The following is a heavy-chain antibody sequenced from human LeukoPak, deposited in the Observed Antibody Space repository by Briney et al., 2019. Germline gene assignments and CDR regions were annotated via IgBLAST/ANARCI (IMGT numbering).Heavy chain of an antibody. V-gene: IGHV4-31*03. D-gene: IGHD3-9*01. Sequence: PSQTLSLTCTVSGGSISSGGYSWSWIRQHPGKGLEWIGYIYHSGSTYYNPSLKSRVTISVDTSKNQFSLKLSSVTAADTAVYYCARSHYDILTGYSNWFDPWGQGTLVTVSS. CDR2: IYHSGST. J-gene: IGHJ5*02. CDR1: GGSISSGGYS. CDR3: ARSHYDILTGYSNWFDP.